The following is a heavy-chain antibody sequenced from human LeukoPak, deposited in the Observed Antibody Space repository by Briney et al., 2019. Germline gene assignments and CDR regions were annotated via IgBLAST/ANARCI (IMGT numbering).Heavy chain of an antibody. J-gene: IGHJ4*02. Sequence: GGSVTLLHAPSGLTVTSNYMSWVRQAPGKGREWVTVVDGGRSTSYAASVQGRFTASRDNSRNTLCLQMNSPRAEHTVVYYCARAPGRQSYGPYYFNYWGQGTLVTVSS. CDR2: VDGGRST. V-gene: IGHV3-53*01. CDR1: GLTVTSNY. D-gene: IGHD5-18*01. CDR3: ARAPGRQSYGPYYFNY.